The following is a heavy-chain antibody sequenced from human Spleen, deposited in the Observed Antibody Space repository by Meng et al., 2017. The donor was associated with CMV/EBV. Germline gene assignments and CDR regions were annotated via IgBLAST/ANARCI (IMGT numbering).Heavy chain of an antibody. D-gene: IGHD3-10*01. CDR1: TFNFSRYS. CDR3: ARGLMGRGLDWFDP. J-gene: IGHJ5*02. V-gene: IGHV3-21*01. Sequence: GESLKISCAASTFNFSRYSMNWVRQAPGKGLEWVSAISGSGGNTYYADSVKGRFTISRDNAKNTLYLQMNSLRAEDTAVYYCARGLMGRGLDWFDPWGQGTLVTVSS. CDR2: ISGSGGNT.